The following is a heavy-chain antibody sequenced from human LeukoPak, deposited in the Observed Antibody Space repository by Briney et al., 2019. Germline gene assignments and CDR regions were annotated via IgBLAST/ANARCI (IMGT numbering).Heavy chain of an antibody. CDR3: ARGGGYPMIFGVVIIQDYYYYGMDV. D-gene: IGHD3/OR15-3a*01. CDR2: MNPNSGNT. J-gene: IGHJ6*02. V-gene: IGHV1-8*01. Sequence: ASVKVSCKASGYTFTSYDNNWVRQATGQGLEWMGWMNPNSGNTGYAQKFQGRVTMTRNTSISTAYMELSSLRSEDTAVYYCARGGGYPMIFGVVIIQDYYYYGMDVWGQGTTVTVSS. CDR1: GYTFTSYD.